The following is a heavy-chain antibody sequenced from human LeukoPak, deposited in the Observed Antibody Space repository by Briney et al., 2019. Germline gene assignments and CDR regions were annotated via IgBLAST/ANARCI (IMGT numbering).Heavy chain of an antibody. J-gene: IGHJ4*02. V-gene: IGHV1-2*02. CDR1: GGTFSSYA. CDR2: INPNSGVT. Sequence: ASVKVSCKASGGTFSSYAISWVRQAPGQGLEWMGWINPNSGVTNYAQKFQGRVTMTRDTSISTAYMELSRLRSDDTAVYYCATTYDILTGYSYWGQGTLVTVSS. CDR3: ATTYDILTGYSY. D-gene: IGHD3-9*01.